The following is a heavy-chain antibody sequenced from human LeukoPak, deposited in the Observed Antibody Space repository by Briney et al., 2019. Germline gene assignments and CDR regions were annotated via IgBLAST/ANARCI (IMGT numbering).Heavy chain of an antibody. V-gene: IGHV3-21*01. J-gene: IGHJ6*02. Sequence: PGGSLRLSCAASGFTFSSYSMNWVRQAPGKGLEWVSSISSSSSYIYYADSVKGRFTISRDNAKNSLYLQMNSLRAEDTAVYYCASNRRPYYYGSGSYPNYGMDVWGQGTTVIVSS. CDR1: GFTFSSYS. CDR3: ASNRRPYYYGSGSYPNYGMDV. D-gene: IGHD3-10*01. CDR2: ISSSSSYI.